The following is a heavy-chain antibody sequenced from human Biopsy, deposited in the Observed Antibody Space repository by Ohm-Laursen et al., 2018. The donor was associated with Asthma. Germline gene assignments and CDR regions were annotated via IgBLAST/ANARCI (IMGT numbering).Heavy chain of an antibody. Sequence: SLRLSCAASGFTFSSYAMSWVRQAPGKGLEWVSYISSSSSTIYYADSVKGRFTISSDNAKNSLYLQMNSLRDEDTAVYYCARPRWGPYGYWGQGTLVTVSS. V-gene: IGHV3-48*02. CDR3: ARPRWGPYGY. D-gene: IGHD4-17*01. CDR2: ISSSSSTI. CDR1: GFTFSSYA. J-gene: IGHJ4*02.